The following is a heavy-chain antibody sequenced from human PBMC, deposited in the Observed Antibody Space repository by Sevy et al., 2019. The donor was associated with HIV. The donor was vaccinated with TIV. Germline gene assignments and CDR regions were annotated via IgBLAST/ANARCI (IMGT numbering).Heavy chain of an antibody. D-gene: IGHD1-1*01. V-gene: IGHV3-30-3*01. CDR1: GFTFNRYS. J-gene: IGHJ1*01. CDR2: ISFDATNK. CDR3: ALEGLSSDVAEYFQN. Sequence: GGSLRLSCAASGFTFNRYSMHWVRQAPGKGLEWVATISFDATNKHYADSVKGRLTISRDNFPNSLFLQMDSLRPEDTAVYYCALEGLSSDVAEYFQNWGQGTLVTVSS.